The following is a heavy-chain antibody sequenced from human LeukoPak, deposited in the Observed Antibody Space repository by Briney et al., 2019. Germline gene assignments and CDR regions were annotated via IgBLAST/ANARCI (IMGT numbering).Heavy chain of an antibody. Sequence: GGSLRLSCAASGFTFSSYAMSWVRQAPGKGLEWISVIFRGGNTYYADSVRGGFTIYRDNSKNTLYLQMNSLRAEDTAVYYCARRGYTYGCDYWGQGTLVAVS. D-gene: IGHD5-18*01. CDR2: IFRGGNT. CDR1: GFTFSSYA. J-gene: IGHJ4*02. CDR3: ARRGYTYGCDY. V-gene: IGHV3-66*04.